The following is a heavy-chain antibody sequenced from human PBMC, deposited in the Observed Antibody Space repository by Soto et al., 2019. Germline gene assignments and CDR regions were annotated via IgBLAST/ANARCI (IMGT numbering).Heavy chain of an antibody. CDR2: ISGSGGST. CDR3: AKDSFDCSGGSCFNGGFDY. J-gene: IGHJ4*02. Sequence: LRLSCAASGFTFSSYSMSWVRQAPWKGLEWVSAISGSGGSTYYADSVKGRFTISRDNSKNTLYLQMNSLRAEDTAVYYCAKDSFDCSGGSCFNGGFDYWGQGTLVTVSS. V-gene: IGHV3-23*01. D-gene: IGHD2-15*01. CDR1: GFTFSSYS.